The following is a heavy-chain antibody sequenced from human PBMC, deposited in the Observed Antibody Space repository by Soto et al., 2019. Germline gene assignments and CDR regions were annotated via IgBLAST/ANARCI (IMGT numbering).Heavy chain of an antibody. Sequence: PSETLSLRCTVSGGSISGYCCSWIRQPAGKGLEWIGRIYTSGNTYYNPSLKSRVTISLDTSKNQFSLKLTSVTAADTAMYYCARVKLAGRGSFHYWGQGTLVTVSS. CDR2: IYTSGNT. J-gene: IGHJ4*02. V-gene: IGHV4-4*07. D-gene: IGHD3-3*02. CDR3: ARVKLAGRGSFHY. CDR1: GGSISGYC.